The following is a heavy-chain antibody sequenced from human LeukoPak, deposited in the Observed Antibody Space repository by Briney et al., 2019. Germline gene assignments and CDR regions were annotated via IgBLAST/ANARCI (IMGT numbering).Heavy chain of an antibody. Sequence: GRSLRLSCAASGFTFDDYAMHWVRQAPGKGLEWVSVIYSGGSTYYADSVKGRFTISRDNSKNTLYLQMNSLRAEDTAVYYCARDRGAYYYDTGYWGQGTLVTVSS. J-gene: IGHJ4*02. CDR1: GFTFDDYA. CDR3: ARDRGAYYYDTGY. V-gene: IGHV3-66*01. CDR2: IYSGGST. D-gene: IGHD3-22*01.